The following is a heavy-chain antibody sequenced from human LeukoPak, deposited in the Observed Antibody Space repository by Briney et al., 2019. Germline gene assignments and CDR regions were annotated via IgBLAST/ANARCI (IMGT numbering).Heavy chain of an antibody. J-gene: IGHJ5*02. V-gene: IGHV4-31*03. CDR2: IYYSGST. CDR3: ARKRYCSGGSCYSRFDP. Sequence: SETLSLTCTVSGGSISSGGYYWSWVRQHPGKGLEWIGYIYYSGSTYYNPSLKSRVTISVDTSKNQFSLKLSSVTAADTAVYSCARKRYCSGGSCYSRFDPWGQGTLVTVSS. CDR1: GGSISSGGYY. D-gene: IGHD2-15*01.